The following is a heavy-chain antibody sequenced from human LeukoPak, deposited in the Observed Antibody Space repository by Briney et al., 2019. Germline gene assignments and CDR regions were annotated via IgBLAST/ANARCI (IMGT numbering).Heavy chain of an antibody. J-gene: IGHJ5*02. CDR3: ARDLPYDFWSWFDP. D-gene: IGHD3-3*01. Sequence: SVKVSCKASGGTFSSYAISWVRQAPGQGLEWMGGIIPIFGTANYAQKFQGRVTITADESTSTAYMELSSLRSEDTAVYYCARDLPYDFWSWFDPWGQGTLVTVSS. V-gene: IGHV1-69*13. CDR2: IIPIFGTA. CDR1: GGTFSSYA.